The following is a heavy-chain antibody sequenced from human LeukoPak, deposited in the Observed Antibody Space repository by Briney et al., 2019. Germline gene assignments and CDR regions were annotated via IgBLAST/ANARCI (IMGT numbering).Heavy chain of an antibody. CDR1: GFTFSSYG. CDR3: AKVGDSSSWYSEPYYYYYMDV. Sequence: PGGSLRLSCAASGFTFSSYGMHWVRQAPGKGLEWVAFIRYDGSNKYYADSVKGRFTISRDNSKNTLYLQMNSLRAEDTAVYYCAKVGDSSSWYSEPYYYYYMDVWGKGTTVTVSS. V-gene: IGHV3-30*02. D-gene: IGHD6-13*01. CDR2: IRYDGSNK. J-gene: IGHJ6*03.